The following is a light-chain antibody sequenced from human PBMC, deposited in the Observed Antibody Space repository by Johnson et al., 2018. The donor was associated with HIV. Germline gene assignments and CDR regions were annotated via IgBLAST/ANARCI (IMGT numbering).Light chain of an antibody. CDR3: GTWDTSLSAT. V-gene: IGLV1-51*01. Sequence: QSVLTQPPSVSAAPGQKVTISCSGSSSNIGNNYVSWYQQLPGTAPKLLIYDNNKRPSGIPDRSSGSHSGTSATLGITGLQTGDEADYYCGTWDTSLSATFGTGTKVTVL. CDR2: DNN. CDR1: SSNIGNNY. J-gene: IGLJ1*01.